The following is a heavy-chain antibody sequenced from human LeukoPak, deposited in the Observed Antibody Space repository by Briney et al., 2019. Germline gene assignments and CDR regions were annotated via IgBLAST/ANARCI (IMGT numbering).Heavy chain of an antibody. CDR3: ARENCSSTTCFSLSEDVYFDY. J-gene: IGHJ4*02. CDR2: INHSGST. Sequence: SETLSLTCAVYGGSFSGYYWSWIRQSPGKGLEWIGEINHSGSTNYNPPLKSRVTISVDTSKNQFSLKLNSVTAADPAVYYCARENCSSTTCFSLSEDVYFDYWGQGTLVPVSS. D-gene: IGHD2-2*01. V-gene: IGHV4-34*01. CDR1: GGSFSGYY.